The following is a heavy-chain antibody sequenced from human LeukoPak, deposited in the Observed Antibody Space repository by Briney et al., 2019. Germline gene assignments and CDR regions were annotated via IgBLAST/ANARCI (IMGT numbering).Heavy chain of an antibody. V-gene: IGHV3-74*01. CDR1: GFTFSNNW. Sequence: GGSLRLSCAASGFTFSNNWMHWVRQAPGKGLVWVSRIISDGITTTYADSVKGRFTISRDNAKNTLYLQMNSLRADDTAVYYCAADGEYAFLVWGQGTMVTVSS. CDR2: IISDGITT. J-gene: IGHJ3*01. D-gene: IGHD2/OR15-2a*01. CDR3: AADGEYAFLV.